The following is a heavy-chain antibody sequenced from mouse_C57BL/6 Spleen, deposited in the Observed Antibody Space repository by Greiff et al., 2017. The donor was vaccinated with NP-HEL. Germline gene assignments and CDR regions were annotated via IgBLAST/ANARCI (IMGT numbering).Heavy chain of an antibody. Sequence: QVQLQQSGAELVRPGASVTLSCKASGYTFTDYEMHWVKQTPVHGLEWIGAIDPETGGPAYNQKFKGKAILTADKSSSAAYMELRSLTSEYSAVYYCTRSKGLRDGGDYWGQGTTLTVAS. CDR1: GYTFTDYE. CDR3: TRSKGLRDGGDY. V-gene: IGHV1-15*01. CDR2: IDPETGGP. J-gene: IGHJ2*01. D-gene: IGHD2-4*01.